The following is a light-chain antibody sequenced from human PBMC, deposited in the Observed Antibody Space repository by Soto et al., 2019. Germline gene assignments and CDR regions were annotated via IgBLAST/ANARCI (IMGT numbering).Light chain of an antibody. Sequence: EIVLTQFPATLSLSPGERATLSCRASQSVNKYLAWYQHKPGQAPRLLVYDASNTATGVPARFSGSGSGTDFTLTISSLEPEDFAVYYCQQRYIWPSISFGQGTRLEIK. CDR3: QQRYIWPSIS. CDR1: QSVNKY. CDR2: DAS. J-gene: IGKJ5*01. V-gene: IGKV3-11*01.